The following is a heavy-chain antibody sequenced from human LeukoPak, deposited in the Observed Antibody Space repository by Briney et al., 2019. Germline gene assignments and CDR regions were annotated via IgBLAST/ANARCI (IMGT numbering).Heavy chain of an antibody. CDR2: ISGSGGST. V-gene: IGHV3-23*01. D-gene: IGHD3-16*02. Sequence: GGSLRLSCAASGFTFSSYAMSWVRQAPGKGLEWVSAISGSGGSTYYADSVKGRFTISRDNSKNTLYLQMNSLRAGDTAVYYCAKELTFGGVIVIRGDAFDIWGQGTMVTVSS. J-gene: IGHJ3*02. CDR1: GFTFSSYA. CDR3: AKELTFGGVIVIRGDAFDI.